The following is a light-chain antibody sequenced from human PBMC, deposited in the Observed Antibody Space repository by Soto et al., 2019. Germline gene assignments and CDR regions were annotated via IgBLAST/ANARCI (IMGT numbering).Light chain of an antibody. J-gene: IGLJ1*01. CDR1: SSDVGGHNH. Sequence: QSALTQPRSVSGSPGQSVTVSCTGTSSDVGGHNHVSWYQQHPGKAPKLMISDVNERPSGVPDRFSGSKSGNTASLTISGLQAEDEADYYCCSFRGTIFVFGTGTKLTVL. CDR3: CSFRGTIFV. CDR2: DVN. V-gene: IGLV2-11*01.